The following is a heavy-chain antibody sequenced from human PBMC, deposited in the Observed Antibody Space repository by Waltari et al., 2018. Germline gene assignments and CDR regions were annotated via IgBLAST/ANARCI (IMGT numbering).Heavy chain of an antibody. D-gene: IGHD2-2*01. CDR1: GGSFRGYY. V-gene: IGHV4-34*01. CDR3: AMVVPAAMVDY. CDR2: INHSGST. J-gene: IGHJ4*02. Sequence: QVQLQQWGAGLLKPSETLSLTCAVYGGSFRGYYWSWLRQPPGKGLEWIGAINHSGSTNHNPSRKSRVTISVDTSKNQCALKLSSVTAADTAVYYCAMVVPAAMVDYWGQGTLVTVSS.